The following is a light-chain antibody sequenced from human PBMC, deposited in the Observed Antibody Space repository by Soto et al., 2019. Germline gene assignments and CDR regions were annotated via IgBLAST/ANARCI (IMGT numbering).Light chain of an antibody. CDR1: QSVSRN. CDR3: QQYNHWPLYT. V-gene: IGKV3-15*01. Sequence: EVVMTQSPATLSVSTGERATLSCRASQSVSRNLAWYQQRPGRAPRLLIYDASTRATNIPTRFSCSGSGTEFTLTISSLQSEDFAVYYCQQYNHWPLYTFGQGTKLDIK. J-gene: IGKJ2*01. CDR2: DAS.